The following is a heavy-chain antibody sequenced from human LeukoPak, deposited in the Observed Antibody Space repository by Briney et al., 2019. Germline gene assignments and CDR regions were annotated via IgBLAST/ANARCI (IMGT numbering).Heavy chain of an antibody. J-gene: IGHJ5*02. V-gene: IGHV1-18*01. CDR1: GYTFTSYG. D-gene: IGHD2-2*01. Sequence: ASVKVSCKASGYTFTSYGISWVRQAPGQGLEWMGWISAYNGNTNYAQKLQGRVTMTTDTSTSTAYMELRSLRSDDTAVYYCARVLYCSSTSRYGSWFDPWGQGTLVTVSS. CDR2: ISAYNGNT. CDR3: ARVLYCSSTSRYGSWFDP.